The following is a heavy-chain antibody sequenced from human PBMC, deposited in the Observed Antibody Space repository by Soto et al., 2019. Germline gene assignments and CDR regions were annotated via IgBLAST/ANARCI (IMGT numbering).Heavy chain of an antibody. D-gene: IGHD2-15*01. CDR2: INHSGSN. Sequence: QVQLQQWGAGLLKPSATLSLSCAVFGGSFSGYYWSWIRQAPGKGLEWMGEINHSGSNNYNPSLKSRVTITVDMSKYPFSLTLSSVTAADTAVYSCARAAPRYCSGGGCDSGRDYWGQGTLVTVSS. CDR1: GGSFSGYY. CDR3: ARAAPRYCSGGGCDSGRDY. V-gene: IGHV4-34*01. J-gene: IGHJ4*02.